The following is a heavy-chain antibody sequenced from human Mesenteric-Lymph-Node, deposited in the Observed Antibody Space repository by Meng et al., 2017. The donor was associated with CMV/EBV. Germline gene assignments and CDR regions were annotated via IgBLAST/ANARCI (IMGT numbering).Heavy chain of an antibody. Sequence: ASVKVSCKASGYTFTTYYMHWVRQAPGQGLEWMGWISAYNGNTNYAQNLQGRVTMTTDTSTSTAYMELRSLRSDDTAVYYCARVISWQQLAPGGYWGQGTLVTVSS. D-gene: IGHD6-13*01. V-gene: IGHV1-18*01. CDR3: ARVISWQQLAPGGY. J-gene: IGHJ4*02. CDR2: ISAYNGNT. CDR1: GYTFTTYY.